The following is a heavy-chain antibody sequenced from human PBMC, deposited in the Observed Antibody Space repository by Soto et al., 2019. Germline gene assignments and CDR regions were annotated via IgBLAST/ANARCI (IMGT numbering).Heavy chain of an antibody. V-gene: IGHV3-48*03. CDR1: GFTFSSYE. D-gene: IGHD3-22*01. CDR2: ISSSGSII. CDR3: ARGVLYYYDSSGYPHWFDP. Sequence: LRLSCAASGFTFSSYEMNWVRQAPGKGLEWVSYISSSGSIIYYADSVKGRFTISRDNAKNSLYLQMNSLRAEDTAVYYCARGVLYYYDSSGYPHWFDPWGQGTLVTVSS. J-gene: IGHJ5*02.